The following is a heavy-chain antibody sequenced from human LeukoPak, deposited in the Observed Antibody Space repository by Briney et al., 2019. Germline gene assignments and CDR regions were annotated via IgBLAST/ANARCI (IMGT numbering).Heavy chain of an antibody. CDR3: ARNSENHQQYDAFDI. J-gene: IGHJ3*02. Sequence: PGGSLRLSCAASVLTSSTYWMHWVRHAPGKGLVLISRINSDGSLTSYADSVKGRFTISRDNAKKTVYLQMNSLRAEDTAVYYCARNSENHQQYDAFDIWGQGTMVTVSS. V-gene: IGHV3-74*01. CDR2: INSDGSLT. D-gene: IGHD1-7*01. CDR1: VLTSSTYW.